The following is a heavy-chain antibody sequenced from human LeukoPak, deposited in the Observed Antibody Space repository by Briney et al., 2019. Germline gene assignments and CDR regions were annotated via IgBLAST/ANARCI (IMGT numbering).Heavy chain of an antibody. CDR2: INDNGDGT. Sequence: SGGSLRLSCAASGFTFSSYAMSWVRQAPGKGLKWVSTINDNGDGTYYADSVKGWFTISRDNSYNTVSLQMNSLRDEDTGVYYCAKGLRTGVGPYMGYHYYMDVWGKGATVTVSS. CDR1: GFTFSSYA. CDR3: AKGLRTGVGPYMGYHYYMDV. D-gene: IGHD3-16*01. J-gene: IGHJ6*03. V-gene: IGHV3-23*01.